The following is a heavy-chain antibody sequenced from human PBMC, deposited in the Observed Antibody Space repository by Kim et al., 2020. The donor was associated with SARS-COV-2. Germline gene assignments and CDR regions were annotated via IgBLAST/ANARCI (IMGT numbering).Heavy chain of an antibody. D-gene: IGHD3-10*01. Sequence: GGSLRLSCAASGFSFSSYAMSWVRQAPGKGLEWVSVISGSNDYTYYADSVKGRFTIFRDNSKNTLYLQMNSLRAEDTAVYYCAKDIRNCYGPAYWGQGTL. CDR3: AKDIRNCYGPAY. CDR1: GFSFSSYA. CDR2: ISGSNDYT. V-gene: IGHV3-23*01. J-gene: IGHJ4*02.